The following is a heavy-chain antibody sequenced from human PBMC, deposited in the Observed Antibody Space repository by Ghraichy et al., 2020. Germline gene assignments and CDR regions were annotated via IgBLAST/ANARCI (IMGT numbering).Heavy chain of an antibody. CDR3: ARGGVLRYFDWVWGHAFDI. Sequence: SQTLSLTCAVYGGSFSGYYWSWIRQPPGKGLEWIGEINHSGSTNYNPSLKSRVTISVDTSKNQFSLKLSSVTAADTAVYYCARGGVLRYFDWVWGHAFDIWGQGTMVTVSS. J-gene: IGHJ3*02. D-gene: IGHD3-9*01. CDR2: INHSGST. V-gene: IGHV4-34*01. CDR1: GGSFSGYY.